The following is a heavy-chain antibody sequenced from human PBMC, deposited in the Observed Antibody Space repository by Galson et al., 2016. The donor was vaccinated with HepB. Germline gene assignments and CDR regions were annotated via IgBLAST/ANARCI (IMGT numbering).Heavy chain of an antibody. Sequence: SLRLSCAASGFSFSTYWMSWVRQAPGKGLEWVANIRKDGDVRDYGASVRGRFTISRDNAMNSLYLQMNSLRAEDTAVYYCATPDEGSGRIFDYWGQGTLVTVSS. J-gene: IGHJ4*02. CDR1: GFSFSTYW. CDR2: IRKDGDVR. D-gene: IGHD2-15*01. V-gene: IGHV3-7*03. CDR3: ATPDEGSGRIFDY.